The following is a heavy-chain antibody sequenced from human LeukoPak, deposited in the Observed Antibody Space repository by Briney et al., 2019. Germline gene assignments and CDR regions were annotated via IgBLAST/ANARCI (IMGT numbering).Heavy chain of an antibody. CDR1: GGSISSYY. J-gene: IGHJ6*03. D-gene: IGHD3-10*01. Sequence: PETLSLTCTVSGGSISSYYWSWIRQPAGKGLEWIGRIYTSGSTNYNPSLKSRVTMSVDTSKNQFSLKLSSVTAADTAVYYCARGTKWFRELLTNYYYYYMDVWGKGTTVTVSS. V-gene: IGHV4-4*07. CDR2: IYTSGST. CDR3: ARGTKWFRELLTNYYYYYMDV.